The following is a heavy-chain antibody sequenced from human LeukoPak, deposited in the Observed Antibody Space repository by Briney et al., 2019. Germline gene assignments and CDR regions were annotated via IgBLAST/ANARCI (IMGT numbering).Heavy chain of an antibody. J-gene: IGHJ4*02. D-gene: IGHD6-13*01. CDR1: GFTFSSYW. V-gene: IGHV3-7*01. CDR3: AKSGYSSSWYDLYFDY. Sequence: PGGSLRLSCAASGFTFSSYWMSWVRQAPGKGLEWVANIKQDGSEKYYVDSVKGRFTISRDNSKNTLYLQMNSLRAEDTAVYYCAKSGYSSSWYDLYFDYWGQGTLVTVSS. CDR2: IKQDGSEK.